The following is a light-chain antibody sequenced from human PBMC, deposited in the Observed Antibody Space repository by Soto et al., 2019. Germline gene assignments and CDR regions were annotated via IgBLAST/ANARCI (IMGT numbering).Light chain of an antibody. J-gene: IGKJ1*01. CDR3: QQYNNWPPWK. V-gene: IGKV3-15*01. CDR1: QSVSSN. CDR2: GAS. Sequence: EIVMTQSPATLSVSPGERATLSCRASQSVSSNLAWYQQKPGQAPRLLIYGASTRATGIPARFSGSGSGTEFTLTISSLQSEDFAVYYCQQYNNWPPWKFGPGTKVAIK.